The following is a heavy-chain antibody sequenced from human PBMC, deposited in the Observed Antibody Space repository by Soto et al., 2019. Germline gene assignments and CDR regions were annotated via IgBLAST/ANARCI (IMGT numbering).Heavy chain of an antibody. CDR3: AREWAAAGPFDY. V-gene: IGHV1-18*01. J-gene: IGHJ4*02. CDR1: GYTFTSYG. D-gene: IGHD6-13*01. Sequence: QVQLVQSGAEVKKPGASVKVSCKASGYTFTSYGISWVRQAPGQGLEWMGWISANNGNTNYAQKLQGRVTMTTDTTTSTAYKELRSLRSDDTAVYYCAREWAAAGPFDYWGQGTLVTVSS. CDR2: ISANNGNT.